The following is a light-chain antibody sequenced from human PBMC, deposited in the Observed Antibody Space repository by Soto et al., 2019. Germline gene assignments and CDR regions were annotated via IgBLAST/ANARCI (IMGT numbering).Light chain of an antibody. V-gene: IGKV3-20*01. CDR1: QSVSSSY. CDR3: QQYGSSPYT. J-gene: IGKJ2*01. CDR2: GAS. Sequence: EIVLTQSPGTLSLSPGERATLSCRASQSVSSSYLDWYQQKPGQAPRLLIYGASSRDTGIPDRFSGSGSGTGFTLTISRLEPEDFAVYYCQQYGSSPYTFGQWTKLEIK.